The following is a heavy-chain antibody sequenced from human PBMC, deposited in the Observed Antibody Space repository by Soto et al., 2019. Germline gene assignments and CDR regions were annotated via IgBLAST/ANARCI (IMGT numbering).Heavy chain of an antibody. V-gene: IGHV3-72*01. Sequence: GGSLRLSCAASGFTFSDHYMDWVRQAPGKGLEWVGRTRNKANSYTTEYAASVKGRFTISRDDSKNSLYLQMNSLKTEDTAVYYCARVPSYCGGDCYAYYFDYWGQGTLVTVSS. CDR2: TRNKANSYTT. D-gene: IGHD2-21*02. CDR3: ARVPSYCGGDCYAYYFDY. CDR1: GFTFSDHY. J-gene: IGHJ4*02.